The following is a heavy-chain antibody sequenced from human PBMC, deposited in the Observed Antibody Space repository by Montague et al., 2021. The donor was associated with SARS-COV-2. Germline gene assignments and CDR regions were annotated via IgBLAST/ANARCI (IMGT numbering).Heavy chain of an antibody. Sequence: SETLSLTCTVSGGSISTYYWYWIRQSPAKGLEWIGYVSDCGSTNYNPSPQSRIAISVATSTSQFSLMLTAVTAADTAVYYCAGGRGLLVFDYWGQGNLVTVSS. V-gene: IGHV4-59*01. J-gene: IGHJ4*02. CDR2: VSDCGST. D-gene: IGHD6-13*01. CDR1: GGSISTYY. CDR3: AGGRGLLVFDY.